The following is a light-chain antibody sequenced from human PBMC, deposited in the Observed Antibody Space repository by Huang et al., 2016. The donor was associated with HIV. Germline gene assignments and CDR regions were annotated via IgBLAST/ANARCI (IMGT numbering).Light chain of an antibody. J-gene: IGKJ3*01. V-gene: IGKV3-20*01. Sequence: EIVLTQSPGTLSLSPGERATLSCRASQSISSGYLAWDQQKPGQAPGLLIYGTSGRATGVPDRFSGSGSETDFILTISRLEPEDFAVYYCQQYGNSLFTFGPGTKVDIK. CDR2: GTS. CDR3: QQYGNSLFT. CDR1: QSISSGY.